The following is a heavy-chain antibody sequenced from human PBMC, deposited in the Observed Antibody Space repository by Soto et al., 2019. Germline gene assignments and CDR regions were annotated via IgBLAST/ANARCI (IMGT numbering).Heavy chain of an antibody. Sequence: GASVKVSCKASGYTFTSYGISWVRQAPGQGLEWMGWISAYNGNTNYAQKLQGRVTMTTDTSTSTAYMELRSLRSDDTAVYYCARDPLYYDFWSGYYFNWFDPWGQGTLVTVSS. D-gene: IGHD3-3*01. CDR2: ISAYNGNT. J-gene: IGHJ5*02. CDR1: GYTFTSYG. CDR3: ARDPLYYDFWSGYYFNWFDP. V-gene: IGHV1-18*01.